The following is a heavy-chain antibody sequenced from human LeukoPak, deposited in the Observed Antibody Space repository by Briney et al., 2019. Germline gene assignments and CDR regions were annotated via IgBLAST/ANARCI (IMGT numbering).Heavy chain of an antibody. CDR1: GYTFTSYY. Sequence: ASVKVSCKASGYTFTSYYMHWVRQAPGQGLEWMGIINPSGGSTSYAQKFQGRVTMTRDTSTSTVYMGLSSLRSEDTAVYYCARVGGSYWEFNYWGQGTLVTVSS. CDR2: INPSGGST. V-gene: IGHV1-46*01. D-gene: IGHD1-26*01. CDR3: ARVGGSYWEFNY. J-gene: IGHJ4*02.